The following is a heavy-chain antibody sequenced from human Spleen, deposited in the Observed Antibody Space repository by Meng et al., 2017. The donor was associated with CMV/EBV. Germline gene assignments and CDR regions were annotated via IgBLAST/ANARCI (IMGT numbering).Heavy chain of an antibody. J-gene: IGHJ6*02. Sequence: GGSLRLSCTASGFTFSSYTMNWVRQPPGKGLEWVSYISSSGRAVHYADSLRGRFTVSRDNAKNSLYLQMNSLRAEDTAVYYCARSYRTIGRRLVGMDVWGQGTTVTVSS. D-gene: IGHD6-19*01. CDR1: GFTFSSYT. CDR3: ARSYRTIGRRLVGMDV. V-gene: IGHV3-48*04. CDR2: ISSSGRAV.